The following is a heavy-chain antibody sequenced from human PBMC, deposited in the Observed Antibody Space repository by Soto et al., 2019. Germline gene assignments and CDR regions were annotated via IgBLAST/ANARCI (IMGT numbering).Heavy chain of an antibody. V-gene: IGHV3-11*06. CDR1: GFTFSDYY. Sequence: LRLCCAATGFTFSDYYMSWIRQAPGKGLEWVSYTSSSISYTNYADSVKGRFTISRDNAKNSLYLQMNRLRAEDTAVYYCARYIYGYVDYWAQGTLVTVSS. CDR3: ARYIYGYVDY. J-gene: IGHJ4*02. CDR2: TSSSISYT. D-gene: IGHD5-18*01.